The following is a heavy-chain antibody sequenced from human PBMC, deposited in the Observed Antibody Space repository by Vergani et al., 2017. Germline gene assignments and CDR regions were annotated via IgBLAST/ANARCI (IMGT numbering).Heavy chain of an antibody. D-gene: IGHD3-22*01. CDR1: GGSINSHNYY. CDR2: IHTSGST. J-gene: IGHJ4*02. CDR3: ARRSCLGCSCYKRLFDY. V-gene: IGHV4-61*02. Sequence: QVQLQESGPGLVKPSQTLSLTCTVSGGSINSHNYYWSWIRQPAGKGLEWIGRIHTSGSTNYNPSLKSRVTMSEVTSKNQFSLNLTSGTAADTAVYFCARRSCLGCSCYKRLFDYWGQGILVTVSS.